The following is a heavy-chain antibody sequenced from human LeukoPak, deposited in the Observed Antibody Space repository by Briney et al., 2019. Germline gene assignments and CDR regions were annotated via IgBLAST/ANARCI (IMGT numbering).Heavy chain of an antibody. V-gene: IGHV1-2*02. D-gene: IGHD3-9*01. CDR2: IIPNNGVT. CDR1: GYTFTDYH. CDR3: VRVQDAINPPDH. Sequence: ASVKISCKASGYTFTDYHLHWVRQAPGQGLEWMGWIIPNNGVTNYAQKFQHRVTMTRDTSMSTAYMELSRLTSDDTAIYFCVRVQDAINPPDHWGQGTLVTVSS. J-gene: IGHJ4*02.